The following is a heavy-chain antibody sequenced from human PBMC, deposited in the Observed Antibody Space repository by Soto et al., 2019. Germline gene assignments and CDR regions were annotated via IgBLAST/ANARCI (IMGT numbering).Heavy chain of an antibody. CDR2: ISYDGSNK. Sequence: QVQLVESGGGVVQPGRSVRLSCAASGFTFSSYAMHWVRQAPGKGLEWVAVISYDGSNKYYADSVKGRFTISRDHSKNTLYLKMNSLRAEDTAVDYCARERSVARYFDWGAYYFDYWGQGTLVTVSS. D-gene: IGHD3-9*01. CDR1: GFTFSSYA. CDR3: ARERSVARYFDWGAYYFDY. V-gene: IGHV3-30-3*01. J-gene: IGHJ4*02.